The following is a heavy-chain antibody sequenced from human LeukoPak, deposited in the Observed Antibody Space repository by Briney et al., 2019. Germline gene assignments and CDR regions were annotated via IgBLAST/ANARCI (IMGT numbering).Heavy chain of an antibody. Sequence: ASVKVSCKASGYTFTSYYMHWVRQAPGQGLEWMGIINPSGGSTSYAQKFQGRVTMTEDTSTNTAYMELSSLRSEDTAVYYCATPPSGSGSYDFDYWGQGTLVTVSS. CDR1: GYTFTSYY. D-gene: IGHD3-10*01. V-gene: IGHV1-46*01. CDR2: INPSGGST. CDR3: ATPPSGSGSYDFDY. J-gene: IGHJ4*02.